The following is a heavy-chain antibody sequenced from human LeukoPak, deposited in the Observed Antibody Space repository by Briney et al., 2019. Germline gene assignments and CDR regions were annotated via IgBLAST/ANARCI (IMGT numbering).Heavy chain of an antibody. CDR2: ISSSGSTI. J-gene: IGHJ6*04. CDR1: GFTFSSYE. CDR3: AELGITMIGGV. V-gene: IGHV3-48*03. D-gene: IGHD3-10*02. Sequence: GGSLRLSCAASGFTFSSYEMNWVRQAPGKGLEWVSYISSSGSTIYYTDSVKGRFTISRDNAKNSLYLQMNSLRAEDTAVYYCAELGITMIGGVRGKGTTVTISS.